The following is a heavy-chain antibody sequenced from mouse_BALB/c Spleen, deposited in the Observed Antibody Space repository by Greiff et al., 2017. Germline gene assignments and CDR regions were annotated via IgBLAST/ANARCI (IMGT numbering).Heavy chain of an antibody. J-gene: IGHJ4*01. V-gene: IGHV5-4*02. CDR1: GFTFSDYY. CDR3: ARDRGRTAMDY. CDR2: ISDGGSYT. Sequence: EVQLVESGGGLVKPGGSLKLSCAASGFTFSDYYMYWVRQTPEKRLEWVATISDGGSYTYYPDSVKGRFTISRDNAKNNLYLQMSSLKSEDTAMYYCARDRGRTAMDYWGQGTSVTVSS.